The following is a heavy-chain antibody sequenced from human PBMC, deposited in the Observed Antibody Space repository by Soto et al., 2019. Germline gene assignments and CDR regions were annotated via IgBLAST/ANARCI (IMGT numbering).Heavy chain of an antibody. Sequence: SETLSLTCTVSGGSISSYRWSWIRQPAGKGLEWIGRLNTYGNTHSNPSLQSRVTVSVXXXRXXXXLTLXSXXAAXSAVHHCGRESGETWDYEASWGQGTPVTVSS. D-gene: IGHD1-7*01. J-gene: IGHJ5*02. V-gene: IGHV4-4*07. CDR2: LNTYGNT. CDR1: GGSISSYR. CDR3: GRESGETWDYEAS.